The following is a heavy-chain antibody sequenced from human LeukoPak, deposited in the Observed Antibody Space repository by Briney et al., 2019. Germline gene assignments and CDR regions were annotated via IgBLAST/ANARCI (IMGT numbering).Heavy chain of an antibody. CDR2: IKQDGSEK. J-gene: IGHJ4*02. D-gene: IGHD3-10*01. V-gene: IGHV3-7*01. CDR3: ARDFYYGSGSYYGY. Sequence: GGSLRLSCAASGFTFSSYWMSWVRQAPGKGLGWVADIKQDGSEKYYVDSVKGRFTISRDNAKNSLYLQMNSLRAEDTAVYYCARDFYYGSGSYYGYWGQGTLVTVSS. CDR1: GFTFSSYW.